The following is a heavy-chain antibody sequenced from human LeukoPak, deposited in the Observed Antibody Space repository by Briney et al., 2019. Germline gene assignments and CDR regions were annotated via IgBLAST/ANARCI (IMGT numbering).Heavy chain of an antibody. CDR1: GGSISSYY. J-gene: IGHJ6*03. D-gene: IGHD2-2*01. CDR3: ARDRSDIVAVPAAIPYYYYYMDV. Sequence: PSETLSFTCTVSGGSISSYYWSWIRQPAGKGLEWIGRIYTSGSTNYNPSLKSRVTISVDTSKNQFSLKLSSVPAADTAVYYCARDRSDIVAVPAAIPYYYYYMDVWGKGTTVTVSS. V-gene: IGHV4-4*07. CDR2: IYTSGST.